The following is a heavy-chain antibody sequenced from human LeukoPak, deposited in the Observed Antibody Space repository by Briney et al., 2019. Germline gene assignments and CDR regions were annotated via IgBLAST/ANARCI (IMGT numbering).Heavy chain of an antibody. Sequence: PSETLSLTCAVSGGSISSSNWWSWVRQPPGKGLEWIGEIYHSGSTNYNPSLKSRVTISVDTSKNQFSLKLSSVTAADTAVYYCARHVLRYDSSGYYYRAYYFDYWGQGTLVTVSS. CDR3: ARHVLRYDSSGYYYRAYYFDY. J-gene: IGHJ4*02. D-gene: IGHD3-22*01. V-gene: IGHV4-4*02. CDR2: IYHSGST. CDR1: GGSISSSNW.